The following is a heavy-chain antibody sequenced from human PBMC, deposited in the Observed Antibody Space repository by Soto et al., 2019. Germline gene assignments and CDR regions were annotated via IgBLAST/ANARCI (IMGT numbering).Heavy chain of an antibody. J-gene: IGHJ3*02. CDR1: GFTFSSYG. D-gene: IGHD3-22*01. CDR2: IWYDGSNK. CDR3: ASVERGYASSGYYFPRAACDI. V-gene: IGHV3-33*01. Sequence: GGSLRLSCAASGFTFSSYGMHWVRQAPGKGLEWVAVIWYDGSNKYYADSVKGRFTISRDNSKNTLYLQMNSLRAEDTAVYYCASVERGYASSGYYFPRAACDIWGNEKMVSASS.